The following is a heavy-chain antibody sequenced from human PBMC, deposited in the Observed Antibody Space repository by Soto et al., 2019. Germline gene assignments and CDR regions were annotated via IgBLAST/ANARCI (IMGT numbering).Heavy chain of an antibody. J-gene: IGHJ3*02. V-gene: IGHV3-11*01. Sequence: PGGSLRLSCAASGFTFSDYYRSWIRQAPGKGLEWVSYISSSGTTIFYADSVKGRFTISRDNAKNSLFLQMNSLRAEDTAVYYCAREGGRLASGIKGALDIWGQGTIVTVSS. CDR3: AREGGRLASGIKGALDI. CDR2: ISSSGTTI. CDR1: GFTFSDYY. D-gene: IGHD3-10*01.